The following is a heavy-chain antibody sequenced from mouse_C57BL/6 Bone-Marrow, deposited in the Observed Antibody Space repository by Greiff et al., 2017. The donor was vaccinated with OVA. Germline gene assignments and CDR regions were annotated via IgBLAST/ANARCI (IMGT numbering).Heavy chain of an antibody. D-gene: IGHD1-1*01. J-gene: IGHJ3*01. V-gene: IGHV1-81*01. CDR2: IYTRNGNT. CDR1: GYTFTSYG. Sequence: QVQLQQSGAELVRPGASVKLSCKASGYTFTSYGISWVKQRTGQGLEWIGEIYTRNGNTYYNEKFNGNATLTAYKSYSTAYMQLRSLTSEDSAVYFCASTVITTYSFSYWGQGTLVTVSS. CDR3: ASTVITTYSFSY.